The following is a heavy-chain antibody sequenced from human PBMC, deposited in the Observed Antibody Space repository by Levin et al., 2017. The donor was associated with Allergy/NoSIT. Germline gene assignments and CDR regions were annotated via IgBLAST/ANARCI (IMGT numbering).Heavy chain of an antibody. V-gene: IGHV3-30-3*01. D-gene: IGHD3/OR15-3a*01. Sequence: RSGGSLRLSCVASGLSFRNYGILWVRQAPGKGLEWVTFISYDGSNQNYADSVKGRFSISRDNSKNTVFLQMNSLRAEDTAVYYCAAPWGAMIFGSPGYWGQGSLVTVTS. CDR2: ISYDGSNQ. J-gene: IGHJ4*02. CDR1: GLSFRNYG. CDR3: AAPWGAMIFGSPGY.